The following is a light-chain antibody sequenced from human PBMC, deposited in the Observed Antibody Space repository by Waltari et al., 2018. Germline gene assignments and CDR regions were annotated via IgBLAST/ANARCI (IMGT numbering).Light chain of an antibody. CDR1: RGSIASNY. CDR2: ENN. CDR3: QSYDSTIVV. Sequence: NFMLTQPLSVSESPGKTVTISCTGSRGSIASNYVQWYQKRPGSVPTTLIYENNQRPSGVPDRFSGSIDSSSNSASLTISGLKTEDEADYYCQSYDSTIVVFGGGTRLTVL. J-gene: IGLJ2*01. V-gene: IGLV6-57*02.